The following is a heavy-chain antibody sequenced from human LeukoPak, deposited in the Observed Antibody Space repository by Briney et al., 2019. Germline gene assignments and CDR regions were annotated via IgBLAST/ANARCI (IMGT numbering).Heavy chain of an antibody. Sequence: ASVKVSCKASGYTFTGYYMHWVRQAPGQGLEWMGRISAYNGNANYAQKLQGRVTMTTDTSTSTAYMELRSLRSDDTAVYYCARDSISFFGVPQCAFDIWGQGTMVTVSS. CDR2: ISAYNGNA. CDR1: GYTFTGYY. CDR3: ARDSISFFGVPQCAFDI. V-gene: IGHV1-18*04. D-gene: IGHD3-3*01. J-gene: IGHJ3*02.